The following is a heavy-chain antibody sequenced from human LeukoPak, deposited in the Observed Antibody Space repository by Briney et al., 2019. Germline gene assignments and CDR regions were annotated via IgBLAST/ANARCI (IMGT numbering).Heavy chain of an antibody. V-gene: IGHV4-34*01. D-gene: IGHD3-22*01. CDR2: INHSGST. CDR1: GGSFSGYY. Sequence: TSETLSLTCAVYGGSFSGYYWSWIRQPPGKGLEWIGEINHSGSTNYNPSLKSRVTISVDTSKNQFSLKLSSVTAADTAVYYCARGRPYYDSSGYYAPPDVDYWDQGTLVTVSS. CDR3: ARGRPYYDSSGYYAPPDVDY. J-gene: IGHJ4*02.